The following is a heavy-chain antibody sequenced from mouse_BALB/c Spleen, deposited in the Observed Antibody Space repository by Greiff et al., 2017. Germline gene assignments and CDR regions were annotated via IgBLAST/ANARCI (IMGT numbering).Heavy chain of an antibody. CDR1: GFTFTDYY. Sequence: EVKVVESGGGLVQPGGSLRLSCATSGFTFTDYYMSWVRQPPGKALEWLGFIRNKANGYTTEYSASVKGRFTISRDNSQSILYLQMNTLRAEDSATYYCARDRYYGSSYGYAMDYWGQGTSVTVSS. CDR3: ARDRYYGSSYGYAMDY. J-gene: IGHJ4*01. CDR2: IRNKANGYTT. V-gene: IGHV7-3*02. D-gene: IGHD1-1*01.